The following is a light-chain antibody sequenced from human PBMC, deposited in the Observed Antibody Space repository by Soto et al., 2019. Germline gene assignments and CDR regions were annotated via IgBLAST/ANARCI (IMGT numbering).Light chain of an antibody. V-gene: IGKV3-15*01. CDR1: QSVRSN. CDR3: QQHSAWPLT. CDR2: GES. J-gene: IGKJ4*01. Sequence: EIVMTQSPATLSVSPGERATLFCRASQSVRSNFLAWYQQKPGQAPSLLIYGESIRATGIPARFSGSGSGTEFTLTINSLQSEDFAVYYCQQHSAWPLTFGGGTKVEIK.